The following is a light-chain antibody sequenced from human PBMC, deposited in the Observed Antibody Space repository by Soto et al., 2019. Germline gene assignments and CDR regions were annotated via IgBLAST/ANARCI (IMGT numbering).Light chain of an antibody. J-gene: IGLJ1*01. V-gene: IGLV2-14*01. CDR3: SSYTSSINYV. Sequence: QSALTQPASVSGSPGQSITISCTGTSSDVGGYNYVSWYQHHPAKAPKLMIFEVSNRPSGISNRFSGSKSGNTASLTISGLQAEDEADYYCSSYTSSINYVLGPATKVTV. CDR2: EVS. CDR1: SSDVGGYNY.